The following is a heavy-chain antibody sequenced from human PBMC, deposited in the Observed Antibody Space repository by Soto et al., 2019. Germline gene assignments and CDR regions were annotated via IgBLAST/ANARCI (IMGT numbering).Heavy chain of an antibody. V-gene: IGHV4-59*08. CDR1: GGSISSYC. D-gene: IGHD3-22*01. Sequence: SETLSLTCTVSGGSISSYCWSWIRQPPGKGLEWIGYIYYSGSTNYYPSLKSRVTISVDTSKNQFSLKLSSVTAADTAVYYCARIGGYYQASDYWGQGTLVTV. CDR2: IYYSGST. CDR3: ARIGGYYQASDY. J-gene: IGHJ4*02.